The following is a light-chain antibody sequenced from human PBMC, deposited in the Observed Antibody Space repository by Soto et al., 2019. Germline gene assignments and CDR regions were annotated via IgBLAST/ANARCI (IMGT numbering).Light chain of an antibody. CDR2: GAS. CDR1: QPVYSRY. Sequence: EMVMTQSPGTLSFSPGEGATLSCRASQPVYSRYLAWYQQKPGQAPRLLIYGASSRATGIPDRFSGSGSGTDFTLTVSRLEPEDFAVYYCQQYDSSPGTFGQGTKVDI. V-gene: IGKV3-20*01. CDR3: QQYDSSPGT. J-gene: IGKJ1*01.